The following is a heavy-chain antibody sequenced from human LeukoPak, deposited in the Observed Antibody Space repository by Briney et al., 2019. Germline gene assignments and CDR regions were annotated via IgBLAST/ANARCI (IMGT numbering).Heavy chain of an antibody. CDR1: GFTFRSYT. J-gene: IGHJ3*02. Sequence: GGSLRLSCAASGFTFRSYTMRWVRQAPGKGLEWVSAISDSGDYTDYADSVKGRFTISRDNSKNTLYLQMNSLRAEDTAVYYCAKEAAAAGPDAFDIWGQGTMVTVSS. CDR2: ISDSGDYT. D-gene: IGHD6-13*01. CDR3: AKEAAAAGPDAFDI. V-gene: IGHV3-23*01.